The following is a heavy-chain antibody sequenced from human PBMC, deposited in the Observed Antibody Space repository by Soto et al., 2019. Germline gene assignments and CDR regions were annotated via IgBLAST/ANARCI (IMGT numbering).Heavy chain of an antibody. CDR3: ASHDHYDYIFGAIHI. Sequence: GESLKISCKGSGYSFTSYWIGWVRQMPGKGLEWMGIIYPGDSDTRYSPSFQGQVTISADKSISTAYLQWSSLKASDTAMYYCASHDHYDYIFGAIHIWGQGIMVTVSS. V-gene: IGHV5-51*01. CDR2: IYPGDSDT. D-gene: IGHD3-16*01. CDR1: GYSFTSYW. J-gene: IGHJ3*02.